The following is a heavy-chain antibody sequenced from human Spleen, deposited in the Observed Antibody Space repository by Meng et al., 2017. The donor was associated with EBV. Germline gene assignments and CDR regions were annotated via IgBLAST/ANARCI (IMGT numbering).Heavy chain of an antibody. CDR1: GFSLSAGGVG. D-gene: IGHD6-19*01. V-gene: IGHV2-5*02. CDR2: IYWDDDK. J-gene: IGHJ4*02. CDR3: VHRRGSGSTSGWYFDY. Sequence: QITLKESGTTQVKPTQTLTLTCTFSGFSLSAGGVGVGWIRQPPGKGLEWLALIYWDDDKWYTPSLQSRLTITKDTSKNQVVLTMTNMDPVDTATYYCVHRRGSGSTSGWYFDYWGQGTLVTVSS.